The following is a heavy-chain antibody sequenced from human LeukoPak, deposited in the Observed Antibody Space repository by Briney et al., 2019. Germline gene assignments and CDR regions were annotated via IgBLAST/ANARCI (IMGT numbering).Heavy chain of an antibody. CDR2: ISGDGGST. D-gene: IGHD5-24*01. J-gene: IGHJ3*02. CDR1: GFTFDDYA. V-gene: IGHV3-43*02. Sequence: GGPLRLSCAASGFTFDDYAMHWVRQAPGKGLEWVSLISGDGGSTYYADSVKGRFTISRDNSKNSLYLQMNSLRTEDTALYYCAKVSEEMAPYDAFDIWGQGTMVTVSS. CDR3: AKVSEEMAPYDAFDI.